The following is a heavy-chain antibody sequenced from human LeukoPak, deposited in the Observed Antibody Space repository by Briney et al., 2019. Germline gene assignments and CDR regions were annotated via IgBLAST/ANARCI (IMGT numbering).Heavy chain of an antibody. V-gene: IGHV4-30-4*01. CDR3: AGSTVIAKDYFDY. CDR2: IYYSGST. CDR1: GGSISSGDYY. D-gene: IGHD4-17*01. J-gene: IGHJ4*02. Sequence: PSETLSLTCTVSGGSISSGDYYWSWIRQPPGKGLEWIGYIYYSGSTYYNPSLKSRVTISVDTSKNQFSLKLSSVTAADTAVYYCAGSTVIAKDYFDYWGQGTLVTVSS.